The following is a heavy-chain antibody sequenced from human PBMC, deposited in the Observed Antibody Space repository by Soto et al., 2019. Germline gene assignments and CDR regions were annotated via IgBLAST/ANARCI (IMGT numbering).Heavy chain of an antibody. CDR1: GGSIRNHY. CDR3: ARHQGVYDLIDRLRNRHNAFHYMDV. CDR2: IYSSGSP. V-gene: IGHV4-59*08. D-gene: IGHD5-12*01. J-gene: IGHJ6*03. Sequence: SETMPLPYTVSGGSIRNHYWSWIRQPPGKGLKWIGYIYSSGSPNYTPSLTSRVTLSVDTSKNQFSLRLSAVTAADTALYYWARHQGVYDLIDRLRNRHNAFHYMDVHGKGISLSDSS.